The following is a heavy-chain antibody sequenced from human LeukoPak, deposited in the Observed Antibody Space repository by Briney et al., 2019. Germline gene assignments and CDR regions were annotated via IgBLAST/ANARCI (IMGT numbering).Heavy chain of an antibody. CDR1: DGSISSYY. D-gene: IGHD4-17*01. CDR3: ARSTVSDDAFDI. V-gene: IGHV4-59*08. J-gene: IGHJ3*02. CDR2: IYYSGST. Sequence: SETLSLTCTVSDGSISSYYWSWIRQPPGKGLEWIGYIYYSGSTNYNPSLKSRVTISVDTSKKQFSLKLSSVTAADTAVYYCARSTVSDDAFDIWGQGTMVTVSS.